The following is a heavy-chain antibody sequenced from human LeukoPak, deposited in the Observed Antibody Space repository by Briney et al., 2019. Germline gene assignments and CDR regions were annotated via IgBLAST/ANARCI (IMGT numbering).Heavy chain of an antibody. D-gene: IGHD1-14*01. CDR1: GFTLSSYS. CDR3: TRGTNCDY. Sequence: GGSLRLSCAASGFTLSSYSMTWVRQAPGKGLEWISYISYSSSPIYYADSVKGRFTISRDNAKNSLYLQMNSLRDEDTAVYYCTRGTNCDYWGQGTLVTVSS. CDR2: ISYSSSPI. J-gene: IGHJ4*02. V-gene: IGHV3-48*02.